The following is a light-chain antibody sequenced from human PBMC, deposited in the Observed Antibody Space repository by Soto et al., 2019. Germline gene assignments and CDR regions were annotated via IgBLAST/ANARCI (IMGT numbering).Light chain of an antibody. Sequence: DIGMTQSPDSLAVSLGERATINCKSSQSLLYSSNNKNYLTWYQHKPGQPPKLLIYWASTRESGAPDRFSGSGSGTDFTLTISSLQAEDVAVYYCQQYYSIPPTFGGGTKV. CDR3: QQYYSIPPT. J-gene: IGKJ4*01. CDR1: QSLLYSSNNKNY. V-gene: IGKV4-1*01. CDR2: WAS.